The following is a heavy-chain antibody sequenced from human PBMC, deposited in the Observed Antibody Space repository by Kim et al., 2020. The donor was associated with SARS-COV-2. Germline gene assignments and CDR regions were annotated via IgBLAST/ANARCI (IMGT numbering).Heavy chain of an antibody. D-gene: IGHD4-17*01. CDR2: IYHSGST. Sequence: SETLSLTCAVSGGSISSSNWWSWVRQPPGKGREWIGEIYHSGSTNHNPSLKSRVTISADKSKNQLSLKLSSVTAADTAVYSRASYSTDYGGFVLEYWGRG. CDR1: GGSISSSNW. J-gene: IGHJ4*02. V-gene: IGHV4-4*02. CDR3: ASYSTDYGGFVLEY.